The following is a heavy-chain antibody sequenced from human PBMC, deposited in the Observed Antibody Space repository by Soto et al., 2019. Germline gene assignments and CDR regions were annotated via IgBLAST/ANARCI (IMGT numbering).Heavy chain of an antibody. CDR2: INSDGSST. CDR1: GFTFSSYW. J-gene: IGHJ4*02. Sequence: EVQLVESGGGLVQPGGSLRLSCAASGFTFSSYWLHWVRQAPGEGLVWVSRINSDGSSTRYADSVKGRFTISRDNAKNTLYLQMNNLRVEDTALYYCATSISVGGGGWGQGTLFTVSS. V-gene: IGHV3-74*01. D-gene: IGHD3-16*01. CDR3: ATSISVGGGG.